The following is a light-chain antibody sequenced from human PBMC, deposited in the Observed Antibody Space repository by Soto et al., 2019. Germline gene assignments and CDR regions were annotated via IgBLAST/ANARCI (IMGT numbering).Light chain of an antibody. V-gene: IGLV2-14*01. CDR1: SSDVGNYNY. J-gene: IGLJ1*01. CDR3: SSFTSSTTYV. CDR2: NVN. Sequence: QSALTQSASVSGSPGQWITISCTGTSSDVGNYNYVSWYQQHPGEVPKLIIFNVNNRPSGVSNRFSGSKSGNTASLTISGLQAEDEADYYCSSFTSSTTYVFGTGTKVTVL.